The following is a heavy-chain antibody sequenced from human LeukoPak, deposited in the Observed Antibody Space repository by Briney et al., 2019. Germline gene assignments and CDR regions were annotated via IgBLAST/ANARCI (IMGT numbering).Heavy chain of an antibody. CDR2: IIPIFVTA. CDR1: VGTFSSYA. CDR3: ARDHYDSSGYYYVDPNWFDP. V-gene: IGHV1-69*05. Sequence: SVKVSCKASVGTFSSYAISWGRQALGQGLEWMGGIIPIFVTANYAQKFQGRVTITTDESTSTAYMELSSLRSEDTAVYYCARDHYDSSGYYYVDPNWFDPWGQGTLVTVSS. J-gene: IGHJ5*02. D-gene: IGHD3-22*01.